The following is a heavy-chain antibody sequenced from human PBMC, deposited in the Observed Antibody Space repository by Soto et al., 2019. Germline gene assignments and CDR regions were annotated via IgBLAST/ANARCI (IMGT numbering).Heavy chain of an antibody. J-gene: IGHJ6*02. CDR1: GFTFSSYG. D-gene: IGHD3-22*01. CDR2: ISYDGSNK. CDR3: AKDRLHQNSSGYPSPGVYYYYYGMDV. V-gene: IGHV3-30*18. Sequence: QVQLVESGGGVVQPGRSLRLSCAASGFTFSSYGMHWVRQAPGKGLEWVAGISYDGSNKYYADSVKGRFTISRDNSKNTLYLQMNSLRAEDTAVYYCAKDRLHQNSSGYPSPGVYYYYYGMDVWGQGTTVTVSS.